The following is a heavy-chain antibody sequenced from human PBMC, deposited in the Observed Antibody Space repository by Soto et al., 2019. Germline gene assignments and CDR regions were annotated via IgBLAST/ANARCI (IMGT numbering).Heavy chain of an antibody. V-gene: IGHV4-61*01. CDR1: GGSVSSGSYY. CDR3: APNWNSDAFDI. Sequence: ETLSLTCTVSGGSVSSGSYYWSWIRQPPGKGLEWIGYIYYSGSTNYNPSLKSRVTISVDTSKNQFSLKLSSVTAADTAVYYCAPNWNSDAFDIWGQGTMVTVSS. CDR2: IYYSGST. J-gene: IGHJ3*02. D-gene: IGHD1-1*01.